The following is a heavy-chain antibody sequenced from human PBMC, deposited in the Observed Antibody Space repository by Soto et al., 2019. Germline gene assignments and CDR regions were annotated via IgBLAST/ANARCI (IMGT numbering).Heavy chain of an antibody. D-gene: IGHD3-10*01. V-gene: IGHV4-59*08. J-gene: IGHJ6*02. Sequence: QVQLQESGPRLVKPSETLSLTCTVSGDSLTNYYCSWFRQPPGKGLEWIGYIMYSGYSAYNLSLKRRVTMSMDTSKTQFSLMLESVTATDTAVYYCARHGFGPLHGLVDVWGQGTTVIVSS. CDR2: IMYSGYS. CDR3: ARHGFGPLHGLVDV. CDR1: GDSLTNYY.